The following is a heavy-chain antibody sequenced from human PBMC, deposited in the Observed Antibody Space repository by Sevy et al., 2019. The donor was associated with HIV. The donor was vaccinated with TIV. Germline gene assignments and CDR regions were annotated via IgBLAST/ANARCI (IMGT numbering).Heavy chain of an antibody. V-gene: IGHV3-9*01. J-gene: IGHJ4*02. CDR3: AKDLLPYGSGSYPLDY. CDR2: IGWNSGSV. CDR1: GFRFEDYG. D-gene: IGHD3-10*01. Sequence: GGSLRLSCAASGFRFEDYGMHWVRRAPGKGLEWVSCIGWNSGSVGYAVSVKGRFTISRDNAKNLLYLQMNSLTSEDTALYYCAKDLLPYGSGSYPLDYWGQGTVVTVSS.